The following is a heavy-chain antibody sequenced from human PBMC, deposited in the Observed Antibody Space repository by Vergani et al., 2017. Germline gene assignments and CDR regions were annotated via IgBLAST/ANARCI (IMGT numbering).Heavy chain of an antibody. J-gene: IGHJ4*02. V-gene: IGHV4-39*07. Sequence: QLQLQESGPGLVKPSETLSLTCTVSGGSISSSSYYWGWIRQPPGKGLEWIGSIYYSGSTYYNPSLKSRVTISVDKSKNQFSLKLSSVTAADTAVYYCARDQTYCSGGSCYGRRRRSGFDYWGQGTLVTVSS. CDR2: IYYSGST. CDR3: ARDQTYCSGGSCYGRRRRSGFDY. D-gene: IGHD2-15*01. CDR1: GGSISSSSYY.